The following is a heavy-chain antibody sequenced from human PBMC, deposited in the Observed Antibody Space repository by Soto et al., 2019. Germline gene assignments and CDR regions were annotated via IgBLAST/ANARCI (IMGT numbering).Heavy chain of an antibody. J-gene: IGHJ3*02. CDR2: ISSSSYI. D-gene: IGHD6-13*01. Sequence: WSLRICCAACGLSVYSYGVACVRQNPGRGLEWGSSISSSSYIYYAGSVKGRFTISRDNAKNSLYLQMNSLRAEDTAVYYCARGRSIAALWADVWDIWGQGTMVTGS. CDR3: ARGRSIAALWADVWDI. V-gene: IGHV3-21*01. CDR1: GLSVYSYG.